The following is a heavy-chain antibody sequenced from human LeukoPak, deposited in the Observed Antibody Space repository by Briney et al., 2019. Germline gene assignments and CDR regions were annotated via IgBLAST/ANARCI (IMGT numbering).Heavy chain of an antibody. Sequence: GGSLRLSCAASGFTFSSYAMSWVRQAPGKGLEWVSAISGSGGSTYYADSVKGRFTISRDNSKNTLYLQMNGLRAEDTAVYYCAKDLGSSSIAYGMDVWGQGTTVTVSS. J-gene: IGHJ6*02. V-gene: IGHV3-23*01. CDR1: GFTFSSYA. CDR2: ISGSGGST. CDR3: AKDLGSSSIAYGMDV. D-gene: IGHD2-2*01.